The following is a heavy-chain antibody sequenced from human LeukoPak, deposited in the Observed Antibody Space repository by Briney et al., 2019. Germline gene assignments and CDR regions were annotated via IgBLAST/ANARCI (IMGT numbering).Heavy chain of an antibody. CDR3: ARGNYYYYYMDV. Sequence: SVKVSCKASGGTFSSYAISWVRQAPGQGLEWMGGIIPIFGTANYAQKFQGRVTITADKSTSTAYMELSSLRSEDTAVYYCARGNYYYYYMDVWGKGTTVTVSS. V-gene: IGHV1-69*06. CDR2: IIPIFGTA. J-gene: IGHJ6*03. CDR1: GGTFSSYA.